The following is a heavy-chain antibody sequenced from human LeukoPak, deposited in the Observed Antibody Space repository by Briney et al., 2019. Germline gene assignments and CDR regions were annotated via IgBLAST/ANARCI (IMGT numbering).Heavy chain of an antibody. CDR2: ISAYNGNT. D-gene: IGHD4-17*01. Sequence: ASVKVSCKASGYTFTSYGISWVRQAPGQGLEWMGWISAYNGNTNYAQKLQGRVTMTTDTSTSTAYMELRSLRSDDTAVYYCARDLDGDHHLFYFDYWGQGTLVTVSS. CDR3: ARDLDGDHHLFYFDY. V-gene: IGHV1-18*01. CDR1: GYTFTSYG. J-gene: IGHJ4*02.